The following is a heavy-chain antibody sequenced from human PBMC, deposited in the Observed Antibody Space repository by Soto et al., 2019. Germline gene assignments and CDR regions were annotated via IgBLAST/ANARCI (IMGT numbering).Heavy chain of an antibody. CDR2: ISSSSTI. J-gene: IGHJ3*02. V-gene: IGHV3-48*02. CDR3: ARGRDAFDI. Sequence: SCKASGGTFNSYAMSWVRQAPGKGLEWVSYISSSSTIYYADSVKGRFTISRDNAKNSLYLQMNSLRDEDTAVCYCARGRDAFDIWGQGTMVTVSS. CDR1: GGTFNSYA.